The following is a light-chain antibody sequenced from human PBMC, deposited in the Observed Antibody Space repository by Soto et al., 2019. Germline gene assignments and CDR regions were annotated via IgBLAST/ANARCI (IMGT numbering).Light chain of an antibody. CDR3: QQFHNYPVS. Sequence: AIQLTQSPSSLSASVGDRVTITCRASQGISNALAWYQQKPGEAPKLLIDDASNLGNGVPSRFSGSGSGTDFSLTIDSLQPEDFATYYCQQFHNYPVSFGGGTKV. V-gene: IGKV1D-13*01. CDR2: DAS. CDR1: QGISNA. J-gene: IGKJ4*01.